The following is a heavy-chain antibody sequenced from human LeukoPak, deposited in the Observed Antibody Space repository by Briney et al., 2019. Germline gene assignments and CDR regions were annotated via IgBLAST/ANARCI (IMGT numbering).Heavy chain of an antibody. V-gene: IGHV4-39*01. J-gene: IGHJ4*02. D-gene: IGHD1-14*01. Sequence: SETLSLTCTVSGGSISSSTYSWGWIRQPPGKGLESIGSIYYSGTTYYNPSLKSRVTISVDTSKNQFSLKLISVTAADTAVYYCARHAEFPYYFDYWGQGALVTVSS. CDR3: ARHAEFPYYFDY. CDR2: IYYSGTT. CDR1: GGSISSSTYS.